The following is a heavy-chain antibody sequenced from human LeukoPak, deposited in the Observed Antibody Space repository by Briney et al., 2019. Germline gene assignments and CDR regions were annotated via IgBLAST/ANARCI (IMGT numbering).Heavy chain of an antibody. V-gene: IGHV4-4*02. CDR1: GGSVINTNG. Sequence: SETLSHTCGVSGGSVINTNGWTWGRQPPGKGLEWIGEVHLDGGTNYNPSLESRLTMSVDVSENQVSLKLTSVTAADTAVYYCAREGGCYRPPDYSRPGNLVTVSS. D-gene: IGHD5-18*01. CDR2: VHLDGGT. J-gene: IGHJ4*02. CDR3: AREGGCYRPPDY.